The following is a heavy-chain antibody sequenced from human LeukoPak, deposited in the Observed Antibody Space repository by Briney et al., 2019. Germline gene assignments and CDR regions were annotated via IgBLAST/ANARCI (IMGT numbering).Heavy chain of an antibody. CDR2: ISYDGSNK. J-gene: IGHJ5*02. Sequence: SGGSLRLSCAASGFTFSSYGMHWVRQAPGKGLEWVAVISYDGSNKYYADSVKGRFTISRDNSKNTLYLQMNSLRAEDTAVYYCARDSRDIVVVPAARPYNWFDPWGQGTLVTVSS. CDR1: GFTFSSYG. D-gene: IGHD2-2*02. V-gene: IGHV3-30*03. CDR3: ARDSRDIVVVPAARPYNWFDP.